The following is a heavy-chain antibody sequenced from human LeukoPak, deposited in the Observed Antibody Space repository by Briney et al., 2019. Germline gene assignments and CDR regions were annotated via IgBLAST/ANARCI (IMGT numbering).Heavy chain of an antibody. CDR2: IYSGGST. Sequence: GGSLRLSCAASGFTVSSNYMSWVRQAPGKGLEWVSVIYSGGSTYYADSVKGRFTISRDNSKNTLYLQMNSLRAEDTAVYYCARGEFEDTFDYWGQGTLVTVSS. J-gene: IGHJ4*02. CDR3: ARGEFEDTFDY. V-gene: IGHV3-53*01. D-gene: IGHD3-10*01. CDR1: GFTVSSNY.